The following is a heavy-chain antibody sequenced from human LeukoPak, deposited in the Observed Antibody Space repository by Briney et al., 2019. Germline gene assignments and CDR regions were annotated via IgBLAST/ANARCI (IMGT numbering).Heavy chain of an antibody. V-gene: IGHV3-23*01. CDR2: ISASGGST. CDR1: GFTFSSYA. J-gene: IGHJ4*02. Sequence: GGSLRLSCAASGFTFSSYAMSWVRQAPGKGLEWVSAISASGGSTYYADSVKGRFTISGDNSKNTLYLQMNSLRAEDTAVYYCAKDHEGYCTNCVCYIFDYWGQGTLVTVSS. CDR3: AKDHEGYCTNCVCYIFDY. D-gene: IGHD2-8*01.